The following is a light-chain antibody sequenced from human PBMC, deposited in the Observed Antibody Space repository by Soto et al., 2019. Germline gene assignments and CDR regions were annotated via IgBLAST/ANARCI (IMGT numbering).Light chain of an antibody. J-gene: IGKJ5*01. Sequence: EIVMTQSPATLSVSPGERATLSCRASQSVSSNLAWYQQKPGQAPRLLIYGASTRATGIPARFSGSGSGTDFTLTISSLEPEDFAVYYCRQRSNWPPSITFGQGTRLEIK. CDR1: QSVSSN. CDR3: RQRSNWPPSIT. CDR2: GAS. V-gene: IGKV3-15*01.